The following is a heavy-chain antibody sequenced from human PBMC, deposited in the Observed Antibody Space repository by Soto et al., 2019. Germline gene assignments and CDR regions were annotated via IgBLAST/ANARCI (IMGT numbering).Heavy chain of an antibody. V-gene: IGHV4-39*01. Sequence: SETLSLTCTVSGGSISSSSYYWGWIRQPPGKGLEWIGSIYYSGSTYYNPSLKSRVTISVDTSKNQFSLKLSSVTAADTAVYYCARHNFDYGEKPRGVHFDYWGQGTLVTVSS. CDR1: GGSISSSSYY. CDR2: IYYSGST. CDR3: ARHNFDYGEKPRGVHFDY. D-gene: IGHD4-17*01. J-gene: IGHJ4*02.